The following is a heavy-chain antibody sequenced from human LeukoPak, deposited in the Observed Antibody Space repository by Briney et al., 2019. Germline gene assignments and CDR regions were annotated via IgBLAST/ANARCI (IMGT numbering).Heavy chain of an antibody. CDR1: GYTFTSYD. J-gene: IGHJ3*02. CDR3: ARRMADHDAFDI. Sequence: ASVKVSCRASGYTFTSYDINWVRQATGQGLEWMGWMIPNSGNTGYAQKFQGRVTMTRDTSISTAYMELSSLRADNTAVYYCARRMADHDAFDIRGQGTMVTVSS. CDR2: MIPNSGNT. D-gene: IGHD2-8*01. V-gene: IGHV1-8*01.